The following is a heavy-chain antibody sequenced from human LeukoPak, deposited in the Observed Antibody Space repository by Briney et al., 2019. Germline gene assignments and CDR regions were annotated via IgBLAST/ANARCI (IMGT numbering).Heavy chain of an antibody. CDR1: GYSISSGYY. CDR2: IYHSGST. V-gene: IGHV4-38-2*02. D-gene: IGHD2-2*01. Sequence: SETLSLTCTVSGYSISSGYYWGWIRQPPGKGLEWIGSIYHSGSTYYNPSLKSRVTISVDTSKNQFSLNLSSVTAADTAVYYCARQAPQVGYCSSTSCFGWFDPWGQGTLVTVSS. J-gene: IGHJ5*02. CDR3: ARQAPQVGYCSSTSCFGWFDP.